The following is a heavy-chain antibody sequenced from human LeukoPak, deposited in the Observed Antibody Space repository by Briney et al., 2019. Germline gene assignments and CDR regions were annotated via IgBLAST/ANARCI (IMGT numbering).Heavy chain of an antibody. Sequence: SVKVSFKASGYDFIKYAVQWVRQAPAQRREWVGWIDACNGRTKYSQDFQGRVTISRDTSASITYMELSSLRSDDMAVYYCARGIWSTTLTAYYLDYWGQGTLVTVSS. D-gene: IGHD2-21*02. CDR2: IDACNGRT. J-gene: IGHJ4*02. V-gene: IGHV1-3*03. CDR3: ARGIWSTTLTAYYLDY. CDR1: GYDFIKYA.